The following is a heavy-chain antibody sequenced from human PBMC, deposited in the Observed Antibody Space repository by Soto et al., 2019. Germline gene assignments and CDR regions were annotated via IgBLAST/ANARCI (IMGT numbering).Heavy chain of an antibody. CDR2: IYWDEDK. D-gene: IGHD5-12*01. CDR1: GFSLRTRGVA. CDR3: AHRPRGYAYYFDY. Sequence: QITLKESGPTLVKPTQTLTLTCTFSGFSLRTRGVAVGWFRQPPGKALEWLALIYWDEDKWYSPSLKSRLTIAGDPSKNKVVLTMTNVDPVDTATYYCAHRPRGYAYYFDYWGQGILVTLSS. V-gene: IGHV2-5*02. J-gene: IGHJ4*02.